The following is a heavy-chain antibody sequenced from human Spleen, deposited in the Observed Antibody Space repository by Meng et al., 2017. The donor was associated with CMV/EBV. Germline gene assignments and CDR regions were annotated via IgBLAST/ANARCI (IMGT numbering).Heavy chain of an antibody. CDR1: GFTFSGSA. CDR3: ARGPYSLDWSGYENYYYYGMDV. D-gene: IGHD3-3*01. CDR2: IRSKANSYAT. J-gene: IGHJ6*02. V-gene: IGHV3-73*01. Sequence: GGSLRLSCAASGFTFSGSAMHWVRQASGKGLEWVGRIRSKANSYATAYAASVKGRFTISRDNSGNMVYLQMNSLRPEDTAVYYCARGPYSLDWSGYENYYYYGMDVWGQGTTVTVSS.